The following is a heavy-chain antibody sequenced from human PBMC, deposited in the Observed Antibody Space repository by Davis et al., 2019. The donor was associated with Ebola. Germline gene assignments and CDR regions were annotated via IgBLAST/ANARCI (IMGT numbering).Heavy chain of an antibody. Sequence: PGGSLRLSCAASGFTFSDSAVSWVRQAPGNGLEWVSTISNYGGAIYYADSVRGRFTISRENSENTVYLQMNSLRPEDTAVYYCARDETYTGRFGWGQGTQVTVSS. CDR3: ARDETYTGRFG. V-gene: IGHV3-23*01. CDR2: ISNYGGAI. D-gene: IGHD1-26*01. CDR1: GFTFSDSA. J-gene: IGHJ4*02.